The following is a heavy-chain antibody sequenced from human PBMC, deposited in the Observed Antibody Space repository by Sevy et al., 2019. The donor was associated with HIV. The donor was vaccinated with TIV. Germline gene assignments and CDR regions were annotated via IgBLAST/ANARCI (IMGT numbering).Heavy chain of an antibody. Sequence: GGSLRLSCAASGFTFSTYSMSWVRQPPGKGLEWVSTLSFGCGEINYADSVKGRFTISRDNSKSSVYLQMNNLSPEDTAVYYCAREGCTKPHDYWGQGTLVTVSS. CDR2: LSFGCGEI. V-gene: IGHV3-23*01. J-gene: IGHJ4*02. D-gene: IGHD2-8*01. CDR1: GFTFSTYS. CDR3: AREGCTKPHDY.